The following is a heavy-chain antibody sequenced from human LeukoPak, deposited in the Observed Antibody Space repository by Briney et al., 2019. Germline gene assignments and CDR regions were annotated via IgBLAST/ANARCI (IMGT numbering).Heavy chain of an antibody. Sequence: PGGSLRLSCAASGFTFSSYWMIWVRQAPGKGLEWVANIKQDGSEKYYVDSVKGRFTISRDNAKNSLYLQMNSLRAEDTAVYYCARDAYSSIFDYWGQGTLVTVSS. CDR2: IKQDGSEK. V-gene: IGHV3-7*01. J-gene: IGHJ4*02. CDR1: GFTFSSYW. CDR3: ARDAYSSIFDY. D-gene: IGHD5-18*01.